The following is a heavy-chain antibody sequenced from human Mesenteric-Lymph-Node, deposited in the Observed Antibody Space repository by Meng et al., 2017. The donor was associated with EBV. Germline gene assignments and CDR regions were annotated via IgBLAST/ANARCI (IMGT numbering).Heavy chain of an antibody. J-gene: IGHJ4*02. D-gene: IGHD3-10*01. CDR2: INHSGST. CDR1: GWSFSGYP. CDR3: ARGYGSGHL. Sequence: VHRDECVAGLVEHVGPMCRTCAVYGWSFSGYPVSWIRQPPGKGLEWIGEINHSGSTNYNPSLKSRVTISVDTSKNQFSLKLSSVTAADTAVYYCARGYGSGHLWGQGTLVTVSS. V-gene: IGHV4-34*01.